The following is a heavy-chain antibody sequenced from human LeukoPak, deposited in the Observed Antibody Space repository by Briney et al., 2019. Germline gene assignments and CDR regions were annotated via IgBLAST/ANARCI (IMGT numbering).Heavy chain of an antibody. CDR1: GFTVSTHY. J-gene: IGHJ4*02. CDR3: ARLWRGSGFDY. Sequence: GGSLRLSCAASGFTVSTHYMSWVRQAPGKGLEWVSAIYSGGSTYYADSVKGRFTISRDNSKNTLYLQMNSLRAEDTAVYYCARLWRGSGFDYWGQGTLVTVSS. D-gene: IGHD3-10*01. CDR2: IYSGGST. V-gene: IGHV3-53*01.